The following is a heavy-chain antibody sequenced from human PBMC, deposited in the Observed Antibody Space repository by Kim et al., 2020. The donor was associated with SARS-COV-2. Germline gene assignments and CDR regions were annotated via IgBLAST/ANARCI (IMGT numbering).Heavy chain of an antibody. CDR1: GFTFSSYA. J-gene: IGHJ5*02. CDR3: ARAEKGPYGDYVKARDWFDP. V-gene: IGHV3-30*04. CDR2: ISYDGSNK. Sequence: GGSLRLSCAASGFTFSSYAMHWVRQAPGKGLEWVAVISYDGSNKYYADSVKGRFTISRDNSKNTLYLQMNSLRAEDTAVYYCARAEKGPYGDYVKARDWFDPWGQGTLVTVSS. D-gene: IGHD4-17*01.